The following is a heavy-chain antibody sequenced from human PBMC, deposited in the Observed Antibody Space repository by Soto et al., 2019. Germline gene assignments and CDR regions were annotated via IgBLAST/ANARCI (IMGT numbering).Heavy chain of an antibody. Sequence: QVQLQESGPGLVKPSETLSLTCAVSGDSISSYYCMWIRQPPGKGLEYIGYLYYGRSDTYNPSLKSRVTLSVDTSRNQCSLPLSSMTAADTAVYYCALRSRAVVPEYWGKGTLVTVSS. D-gene: IGHD3-22*01. V-gene: IGHV4-59*01. CDR3: ALRSRAVVPEY. CDR1: GDSISSYY. J-gene: IGHJ4*02. CDR2: LYYGRSD.